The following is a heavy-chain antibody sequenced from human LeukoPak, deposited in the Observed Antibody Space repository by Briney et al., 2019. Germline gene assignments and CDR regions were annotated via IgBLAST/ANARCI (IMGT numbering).Heavy chain of an antibody. CDR1: GFTFSDYY. D-gene: IGHD3-3*01. J-gene: IGHJ4*02. CDR2: ISSSGSTI. CDR3: ATTYYDFWSGYYYFDY. Sequence: GGSLRLSCAASGFTFSDYYMSWIRQAPGKGLEWVSYISSSGSTIYYAGSVKGRFTISRDNAKNSLYLQMNSLRAEDTAVYYCATTYYDFWSGYYYFDYWGQGTLVTVSS. V-gene: IGHV3-11*01.